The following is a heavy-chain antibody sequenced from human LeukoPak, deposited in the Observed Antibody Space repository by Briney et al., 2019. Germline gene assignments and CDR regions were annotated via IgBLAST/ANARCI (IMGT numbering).Heavy chain of an antibody. V-gene: IGHV4-4*07. D-gene: IGHD6-13*01. CDR1: GGSISSYY. J-gene: IGHJ4*02. CDR2: IYTSGST. CDR3: ARDQPTRPGQQLATPLFDY. Sequence: SETLSLTCTVSGGSISSYYWSWIRQPAGKGLEWIGRIYTSGSTNYNPSLKSRVTMSVDTSKNQFSLKLSSVTAADTAVYYCARDQPTRPGQQLATPLFDYWGQGTLVTVSS.